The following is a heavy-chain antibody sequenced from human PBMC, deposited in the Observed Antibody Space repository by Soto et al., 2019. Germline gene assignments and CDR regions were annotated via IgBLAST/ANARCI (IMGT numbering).Heavy chain of an antibody. CDR2: IKQDGSEK. J-gene: IGHJ5*02. Sequence: PGGSLRLSCAASGFTFSSYWMSWVRQAPGKGLEWVANIKQDGSEKYYVDSVKGRFTISRDNAKNSLYLQMNSLRAEDTAVYYCARPFGDYRYNWFDPWGQGTLVTVSS. CDR3: ARPFGDYRYNWFDP. V-gene: IGHV3-7*01. D-gene: IGHD4-17*01. CDR1: GFTFSSYW.